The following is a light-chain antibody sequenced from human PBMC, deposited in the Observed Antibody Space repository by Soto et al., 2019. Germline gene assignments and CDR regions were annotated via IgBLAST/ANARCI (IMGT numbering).Light chain of an antibody. V-gene: IGKV3-15*01. CDR1: QSVSNN. CDR3: QQYNNWPPVT. Sequence: EIVLTQSPGTLSLSPGERATLSCSASQSVSNNYLAWYQQKPGQAPRLLIYDTSTRATGIPARFSGSGSGTEFTLTISSLQSEDFAVYYCQQYNNWPPVTFGQGTKVDIK. J-gene: IGKJ1*01. CDR2: DTS.